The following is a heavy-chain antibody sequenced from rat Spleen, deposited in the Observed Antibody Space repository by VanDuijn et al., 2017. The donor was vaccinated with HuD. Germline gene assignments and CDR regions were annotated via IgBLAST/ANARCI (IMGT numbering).Heavy chain of an antibody. CDR1: GFSLTSNG. Sequence: QVQLKESGPGLMQPSETLSLTCTVSGFSLTSNGVGWVRQPLGKGLVWMGTIWAGGSTNYNSAVQSRLSISRDTSKSQVFLKMNSLQPEDTGTYYCARLGAHFDYWGQGVMVTVSS. D-gene: IGHD5-1*01. J-gene: IGHJ2*01. V-gene: IGHV2-72*01. CDR2: IWAGGST. CDR3: ARLGAHFDY.